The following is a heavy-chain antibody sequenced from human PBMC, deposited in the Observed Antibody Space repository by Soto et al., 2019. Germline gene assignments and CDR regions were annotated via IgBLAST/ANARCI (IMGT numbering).Heavy chain of an antibody. CDR3: ARDYPEYSNDWQIFDY. V-gene: IGHV3-33*01. D-gene: IGHD6-19*01. J-gene: IGHJ4*02. CDR1: GFTFNNYG. Sequence: QVQLLESGGGVVQPGRSLRLSCAASGFTFNNYGMHWVRQAPGKGLEWVAVIWYDGSNKYYIDSVKGRFSISRDNSKNTLYLQMNSLRAEDTAVYYCARDYPEYSNDWQIFDYWGQGTLVTVSS. CDR2: IWYDGSNK.